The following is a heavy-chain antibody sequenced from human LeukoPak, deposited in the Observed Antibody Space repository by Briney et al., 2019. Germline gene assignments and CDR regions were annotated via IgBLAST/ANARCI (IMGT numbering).Heavy chain of an antibody. CDR2: INPNSGGT. D-gene: IGHD6-19*01. J-gene: IGHJ4*02. CDR3: ARVGGPGYSSGWYGY. V-gene: IGHV1-2*02. CDR1: GYTFTGYY. Sequence: ASVKVSCKASGYTFTGYYLHWVRQAPGQGLEWMGWINPNSGGTNYAQKFQGRVTMTRDTSISTAYMEVSRLRYDDTSGYYCARVGGPGYSSGWYGYWGQGTLVTVSS.